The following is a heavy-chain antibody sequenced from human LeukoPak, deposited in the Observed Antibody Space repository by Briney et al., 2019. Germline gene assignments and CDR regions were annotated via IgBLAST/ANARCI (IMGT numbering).Heavy chain of an antibody. V-gene: IGHV3-7*01. Sequence: QTGGALRLSCAASGFTFSSYWMTWVRQAPGKGLEWVANINQDGSEKYYVDSVKGRFTISRDNAKNSLYLSMNSLRDEDTAVYYCAGDSSGYYWAFWGQGTLVTVSS. CDR2: INQDGSEK. J-gene: IGHJ4*02. D-gene: IGHD3-22*01. CDR3: AGDSSGYYWAF. CDR1: GFTFSSYW.